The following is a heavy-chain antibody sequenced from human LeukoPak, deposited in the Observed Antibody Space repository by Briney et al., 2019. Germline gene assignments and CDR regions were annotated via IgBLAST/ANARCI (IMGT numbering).Heavy chain of an antibody. V-gene: IGHV3-23*01. CDR1: GFTFSNYA. Sequence: GGSLRLSCTASGFTFSNYAMNWVRQAPGEGLQWVSLLSSSGATTYYADSVKGRFTISRDNSKNTLYLQMNSLRAEDTAVYYCARDPYYYGSGSYGLDYWGQGTLVTVSS. CDR3: ARDPYYYGSGSYGLDY. CDR2: LSSSGATT. D-gene: IGHD3-10*01. J-gene: IGHJ4*02.